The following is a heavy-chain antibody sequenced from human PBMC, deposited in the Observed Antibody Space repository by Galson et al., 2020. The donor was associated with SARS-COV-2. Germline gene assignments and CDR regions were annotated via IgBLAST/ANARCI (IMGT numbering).Heavy chain of an antibody. V-gene: IGHV4-39*07. D-gene: IGHD1-26*01. J-gene: IGHJ5*02. CDR3: ARRWDTRGKNWFDP. CDR2: IYYSGTT. CDR1: GDSINNRSFF. Sequence: SETLSLTCTVSGDSINNRSFFWDWVRRPPGKGLEYIGSIYYSGTTYYSPSLKSRVTMSVDTSKNQFSLTLRSVTAADTAVYYCARRWDTRGKNWFDPWGQGTLVTVSS.